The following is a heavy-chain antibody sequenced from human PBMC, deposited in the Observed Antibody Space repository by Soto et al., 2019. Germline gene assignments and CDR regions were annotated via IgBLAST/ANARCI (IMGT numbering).Heavy chain of an antibody. J-gene: IGHJ6*03. D-gene: IGHD6-13*01. CDR2: ISTDGSST. V-gene: IGHV3-74*01. CDR3: ALKHSSSWAYYYYYMDV. Sequence: EVQLVESGGGLVQPGGSLRLSCAASGFTFRSYWMHWVRQGPGKGLAWVARISTDGSSTSFADYVKGRFSISRDNAKNTLYLQMNSLRAEDTAVYYCALKHSSSWAYYYYYMDVWGKGTTVTVSS. CDR1: GFTFRSYW.